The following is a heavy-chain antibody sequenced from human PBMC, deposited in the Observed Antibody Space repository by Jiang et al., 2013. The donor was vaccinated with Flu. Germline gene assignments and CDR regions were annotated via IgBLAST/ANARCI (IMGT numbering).Heavy chain of an antibody. CDR1: GYSFTSYW. CDR2: IYPGDSDT. D-gene: IGHD6-13*01. V-gene: IGHV5-51*01. CDR3: ARHKRSSPRQFIAAAGPWWFDP. Sequence: GAEVKKPGESLKISCKGSGYSFTSYWIGWVRQMPGKGLEWMGIIYPGDSDTRYSPSFQGQVTISADKSISTAYLQWSSLKASDTAMYYCARHKRSSPRQFIAAAGPWWFDPWGQGTLVTVSS. J-gene: IGHJ5*02.